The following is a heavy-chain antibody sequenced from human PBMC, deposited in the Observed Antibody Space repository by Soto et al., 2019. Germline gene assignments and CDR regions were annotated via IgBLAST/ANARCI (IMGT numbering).Heavy chain of an antibody. Sequence: QVQLQESGPGLVKPSETLSLTCSVSGASISAYYWSWIRQPPGKGLERIADIYYSGSTSYNPSLKSRVSISLDTTKNQNSLKLSSVTAADTAVYYCARTYDGSGPNSGGYGFDIWGPGTMATVSS. CDR1: GASISAYY. CDR2: IYYSGST. D-gene: IGHD3-22*01. J-gene: IGHJ3*02. V-gene: IGHV4-59*01. CDR3: ARTYDGSGPNSGGYGFDI.